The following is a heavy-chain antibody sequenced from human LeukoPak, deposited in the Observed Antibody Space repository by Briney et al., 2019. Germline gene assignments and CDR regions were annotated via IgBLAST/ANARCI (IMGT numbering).Heavy chain of an antibody. CDR3: ARDGGGGDNFDY. CDR2: ISYDGSNK. CDR1: GFTFSSYG. Sequence: GRSLRLSCAASGFTFSSYGMHWVRQAPGKGLEWVAVISYDGSNKYYADSVKGRFTISRDNSKNTLYLQMNGLRAEDTAVYYCARDGGGGDNFDYWGQGTLVTVSS. J-gene: IGHJ4*02. V-gene: IGHV3-30*19. D-gene: IGHD2-15*01.